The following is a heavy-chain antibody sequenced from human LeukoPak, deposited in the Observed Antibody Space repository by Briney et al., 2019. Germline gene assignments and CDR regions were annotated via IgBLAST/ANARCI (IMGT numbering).Heavy chain of an antibody. CDR1: GFTFTNYW. V-gene: IGHV3-7*04. Sequence: GGSLRLSCAASGFTFTNYWMTWVPQAPGKRLHCVPSIKQDGSDQFYVDSVKGRLTISRDNAKNSRYLQMKSLRAEDTAVYYCARAISGPHYYDIWGQGTMVTVSS. CDR2: IKQDGSDQ. D-gene: IGHD3-10*01. CDR3: ARAISGPHYYDI. J-gene: IGHJ3*02.